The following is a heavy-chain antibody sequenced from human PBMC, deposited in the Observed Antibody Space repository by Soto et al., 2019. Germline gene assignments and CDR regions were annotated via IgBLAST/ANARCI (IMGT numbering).Heavy chain of an antibody. CDR1: GYTFTSYD. V-gene: IGHV1-8*01. Sequence: QVQLVQSGAEVKKPGASVKVSCKASGYTFTSYDINWVRQATRQGLEWMGWMNPNSGSTGYAQKFQGRVTMTRNTSISTAYMELSSLRSEDTAVYYCERMGYYHYYGMDVWGQGTTVTVSS. CDR3: ERMGYYHYYGMDV. J-gene: IGHJ6*02. CDR2: MNPNSGST.